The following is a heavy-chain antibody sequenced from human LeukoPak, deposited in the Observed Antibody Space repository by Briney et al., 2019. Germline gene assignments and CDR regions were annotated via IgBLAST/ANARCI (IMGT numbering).Heavy chain of an antibody. V-gene: IGHV1-18*01. D-gene: IGHD3-10*01. Sequence: GASVKVSCKASGYTFNSHGISWVRQAPGQGLEWMGWISAYIGNTNYAQKLQGRVTMTTDTSTSTAYMELRSLRSDDTAVYYCARDDFMVRGVRTDYWGQGTLVTVSS. CDR3: ARDDFMVRGVRTDY. J-gene: IGHJ4*02. CDR1: GYTFNSHG. CDR2: ISAYIGNT.